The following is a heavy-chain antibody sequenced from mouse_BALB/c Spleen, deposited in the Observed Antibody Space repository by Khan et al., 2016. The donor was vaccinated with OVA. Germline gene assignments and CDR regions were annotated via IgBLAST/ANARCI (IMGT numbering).Heavy chain of an antibody. V-gene: IGHV2-6-4*01. CDR3: ARNHYGGGYWYFDV. D-gene: IGHD1-1*01. J-gene: IGHJ1*01. CDR2: IWGGGST. Sequence: VQLQESGPGLVAPSQSLSITCTVSGFSSSRSSIHWVRQPPGKGLEWLGMIWGGGSTDYNSALKSRLSISKDNSKSQVFLKMNSLQTDDTAMYXCARNHYGGGYWYFDVWGAGTTVTVSS. CDR1: GFSSSRSS.